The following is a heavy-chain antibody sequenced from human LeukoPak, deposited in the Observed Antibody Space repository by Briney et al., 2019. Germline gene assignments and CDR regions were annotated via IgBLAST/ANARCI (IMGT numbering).Heavy chain of an antibody. CDR2: ISAYNGNT. D-gene: IGHD3-3*01. CDR3: AREGSTGDFWSGYYSYYYYYMDV. J-gene: IGHJ6*03. CDR1: GYTFTSYG. Sequence: ASVKVSCKASGYTFTSYGISWVRQAPGQGLEWMGWISAYNGNTKYAQKLQGRVTMTTDTSTSTAYMELRSLRSDDTAVYYCAREGSTGDFWSGYYSYYYYYMDVWGKGTTVTVSS. V-gene: IGHV1-18*01.